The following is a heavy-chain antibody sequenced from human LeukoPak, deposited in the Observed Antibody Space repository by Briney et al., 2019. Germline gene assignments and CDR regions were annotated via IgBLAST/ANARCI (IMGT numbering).Heavy chain of an antibody. V-gene: IGHV4-59*01. CDR1: GGSISLYY. D-gene: IGHD6-6*01. CDR2: IFYSGST. CDR3: ARDSSSSAFDY. Sequence: RSETLSLTCTVSGGSISLYYWSWIRQTPGKGLEWIGYIFYSGSTNYNPSLKSRVTISVDTSKNQFSLKLSSATAADTAVYYCARDSSSSAFDYWGQGTLVTVSS. J-gene: IGHJ4*02.